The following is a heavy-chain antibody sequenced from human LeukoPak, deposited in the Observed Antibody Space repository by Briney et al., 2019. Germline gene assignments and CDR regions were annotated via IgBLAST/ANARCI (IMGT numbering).Heavy chain of an antibody. CDR1: GFTFSSYA. D-gene: IGHD6-19*01. Sequence: PGGSLRLSCAASGFTFSSYAMSWVRQAPGKGLEWVSAISGSGGSTYYADSVKGRFTISRDNSKSTLYLQMNSLRAEDTAVYYCAKSVAVAGTFYFQHWGQGTLVTVSS. V-gene: IGHV3-23*01. CDR2: ISGSGGST. CDR3: AKSVAVAGTFYFQH. J-gene: IGHJ1*01.